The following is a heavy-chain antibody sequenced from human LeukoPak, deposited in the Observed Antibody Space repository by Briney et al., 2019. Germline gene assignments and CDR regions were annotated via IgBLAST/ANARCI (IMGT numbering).Heavy chain of an antibody. D-gene: IGHD1-26*01. J-gene: IGHJ4*02. V-gene: IGHV4-59*12. CDR3: ARSSDGSYWGGFDY. CDR1: GGSINTYD. Sequence: SETLSLTCTVSGGSINTYDLSWIRQPPGKTREYLGYFYYSGSTNYNPYLKSRVTISIDTYKKQFSLKLTSVTPEDTAVYYCARSSDGSYWGGFDYWGQGALVTVSS. CDR2: FYYSGST.